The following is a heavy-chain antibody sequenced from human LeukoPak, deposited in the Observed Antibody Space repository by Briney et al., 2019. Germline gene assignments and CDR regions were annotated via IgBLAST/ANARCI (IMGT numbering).Heavy chain of an antibody. V-gene: IGHV4-39*07. CDR2: IYYSGST. J-gene: IGHJ6*03. CDR3: ARGGSGKHYYYMDV. D-gene: IGHD3-10*01. Sequence: SETLSLTCTVSGGSISSSSYYWGWIRQPPGKGLEWIGSIYYSGSTYYNPSLKSRVTISVDTSKNQFSLKLSSVTAADTAVYYCARGGSGKHYYYMDVWGKGTTVTVSS. CDR1: GGSISSSSYY.